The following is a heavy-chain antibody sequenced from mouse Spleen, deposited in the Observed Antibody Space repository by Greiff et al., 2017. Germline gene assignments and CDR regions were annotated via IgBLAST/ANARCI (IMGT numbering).Heavy chain of an antibody. CDR1: GFTFSDYG. CDR2: ISSGSSTI. Sequence: EVHLVESGGGLVKPGGSLKLSCAVSGFTFSDYGMHWVRQAPEKGLEWVAYISSGSSTIYYADTVKGRFTISRDNAKNTLFLQMTSLRSEDTAMYYCARSPYGSSLDYWGQGTTLTVSS. CDR3: ARSPYGSSLDY. J-gene: IGHJ2*01. V-gene: IGHV5-17*01. D-gene: IGHD1-1*01.